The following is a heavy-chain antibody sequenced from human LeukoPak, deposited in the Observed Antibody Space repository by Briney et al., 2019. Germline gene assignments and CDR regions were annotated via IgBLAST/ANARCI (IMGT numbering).Heavy chain of an antibody. Sequence: PSETLSLTCAVYGGSFSGYYWSWIRQPPGKGLEWIGEINHSGSTNYNPSLKSRVTISVDTSKNQFSLKLSSVTAADTAVYYCARGRNWWGQGTLVTASS. J-gene: IGHJ4*02. CDR1: GGSFSGYY. D-gene: IGHD1-20*01. V-gene: IGHV4-34*01. CDR3: ARGRNW. CDR2: INHSGST.